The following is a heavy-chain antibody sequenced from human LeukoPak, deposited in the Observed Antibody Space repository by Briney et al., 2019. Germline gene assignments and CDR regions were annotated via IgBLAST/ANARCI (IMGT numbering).Heavy chain of an antibody. V-gene: IGHV4-59*01. CDR2: IYYSGST. Sequence: SETLSLTCTVSGVSISSYYWSWIRQPPGKGLEWIGYIYYSGSTNYNPSLKSRVTISVDTSKNQFSLKLSSVTAADTAVYYCARDAVIAVAGIDWDDAFDIWGQGTMSPSLQ. CDR3: ARDAVIAVAGIDWDDAFDI. D-gene: IGHD6-19*01. CDR1: GVSISSYY. J-gene: IGHJ3*02.